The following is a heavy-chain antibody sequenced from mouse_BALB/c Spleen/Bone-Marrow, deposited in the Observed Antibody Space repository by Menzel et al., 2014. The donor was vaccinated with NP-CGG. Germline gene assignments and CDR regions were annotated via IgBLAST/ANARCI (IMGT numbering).Heavy chain of an antibody. CDR2: INPSNGRT. Sequence: VKLVESGAELVKPGASVKLSCKASGYTFTSYWMHWVKQRLGQGLEWIGEINPSNGRTNYNEKFKSKATLTVDKSSSTAYMQLSSLTSEDSAVYYCARWGFDYWGQGTTLTVSS. CDR3: ARWGFDY. CDR1: GYTFTSYW. J-gene: IGHJ2*01. V-gene: IGHV1S81*02.